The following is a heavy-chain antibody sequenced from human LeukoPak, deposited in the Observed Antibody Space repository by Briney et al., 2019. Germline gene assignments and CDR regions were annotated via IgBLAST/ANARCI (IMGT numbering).Heavy chain of an antibody. J-gene: IGHJ4*02. D-gene: IGHD3-22*01. CDR1: SGSISTYY. CDR2: IYYSGST. V-gene: IGHV4-59*01. CDR3: ARSTYYYDIDY. Sequence: SEALSLTCTVSSGSISTYYWSWIRQPPGKGLEWIGYIYYSGSTNYNPSLKSRVTISVDTSKNQFSLKLSSVTAADTAVYYCARSTYYYDIDYWGQGILVTVSS.